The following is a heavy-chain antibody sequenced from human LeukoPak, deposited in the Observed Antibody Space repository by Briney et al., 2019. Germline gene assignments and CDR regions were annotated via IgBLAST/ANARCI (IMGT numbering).Heavy chain of an antibody. CDR2: ISADGTST. J-gene: IGHJ4*02. V-gene: IGHV3-43*02. CDR3: AKETDN. Sequence: PGGSLRLSCATSRFTSDDFGIHLVRQAPGKGLEWVCFISADGTSTFYADSVRGRFTISRDNSKNSLYLQMNSLRTEDTAFYYCAKETDNWGQGTLVTVSS. CDR1: RFTSDDFG.